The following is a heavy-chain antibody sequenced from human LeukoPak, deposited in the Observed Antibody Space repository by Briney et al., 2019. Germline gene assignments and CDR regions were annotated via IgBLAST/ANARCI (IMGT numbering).Heavy chain of an antibody. CDR2: SNPHSGGT. Sequence: ASVKVSCKASGGTFSSYAISWVRQAPGQGLESMGWSNPHSGGTNYAQKFQGKVTMTRDTSISTAYMELSRLRSDDTAVYYCARLRLGDAFDIWGQGTMVTVSS. CDR1: GGTFSSYA. CDR3: ARLRLGDAFDI. J-gene: IGHJ3*02. D-gene: IGHD5-12*01. V-gene: IGHV1-2*02.